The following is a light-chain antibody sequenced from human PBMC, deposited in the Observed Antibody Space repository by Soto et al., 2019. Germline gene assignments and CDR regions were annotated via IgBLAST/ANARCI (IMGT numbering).Light chain of an antibody. CDR3: MQPLQSWT. CDR2: LGS. CDR1: QSLLHSNGYNY. Sequence: DTVMTPSPLSLPVTPGEPASISCRSSQSLLHSNGYNYLDWYLQKPGQSPQLLIYLGSNRASGGPDRFRGSGSGTDFTLKISRVEAEDVGVYYCMQPLQSWTFGQGTKVDIK. J-gene: IGKJ1*01. V-gene: IGKV2-28*01.